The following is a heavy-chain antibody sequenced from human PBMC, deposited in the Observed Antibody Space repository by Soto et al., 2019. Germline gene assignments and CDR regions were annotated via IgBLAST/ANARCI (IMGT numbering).Heavy chain of an antibody. Sequence: QVQLVQSGAEVKKPGASVKVSCKVSGYTLTELSMHWVRQAPGKGLEWMGGFDPEDGETIYAKKFQGRVTMTEDTSTDTAYMELSSLRSEDTAVYYCAPDLIKSYGDSSDAFDIWGQGTMVTVSS. CDR2: FDPEDGET. D-gene: IGHD4-17*01. CDR3: APDLIKSYGDSSDAFDI. J-gene: IGHJ3*02. CDR1: GYTLTELS. V-gene: IGHV1-24*01.